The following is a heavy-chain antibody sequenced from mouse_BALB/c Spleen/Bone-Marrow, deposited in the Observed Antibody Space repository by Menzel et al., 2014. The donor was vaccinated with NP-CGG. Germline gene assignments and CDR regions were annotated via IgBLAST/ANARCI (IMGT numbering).Heavy chain of an antibody. D-gene: IGHD2-2*01. CDR3: TTPRGYNWFAY. Sequence: VQVVESGAELVKPGASVKLSCKASGYTFTSYYMYWVKQRPGQGLEWIGEINPSNGGADFNEKFKIKATLTVDKSSSTAYMQLSSLTSEDSAVYYCTTPRGYNWFAYWGQGTLVTVSA. J-gene: IGHJ3*01. CDR1: GYTFTSYY. CDR2: INPSNGGA. V-gene: IGHV1S81*02.